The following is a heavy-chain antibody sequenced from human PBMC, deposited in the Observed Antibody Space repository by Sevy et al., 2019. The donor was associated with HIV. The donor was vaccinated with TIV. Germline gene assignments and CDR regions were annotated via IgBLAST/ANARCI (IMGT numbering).Heavy chain of an antibody. CDR2: IFYSRST. Sequence: SETLSLTCTVSGGSISGYYWSWIRQPPGKGLEWIGYIFYSRSTNYNPSLKTRATISVDTSMNQFSLKLTSVTAADTAVYYCARAAPSYYYGVDVWGQGTTVTVSS. J-gene: IGHJ6*02. CDR3: ARAAPSYYYGVDV. CDR1: GGSISGYY. V-gene: IGHV4-59*01.